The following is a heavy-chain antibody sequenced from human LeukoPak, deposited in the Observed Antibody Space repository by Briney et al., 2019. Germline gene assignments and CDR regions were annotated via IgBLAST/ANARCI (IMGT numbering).Heavy chain of an antibody. V-gene: IGHV4-61*02. CDR3: ARAASDYYDSSGYYQTAFDI. CDR2: IYTSGST. D-gene: IGHD3-22*01. CDR1: GGSISSGSYY. Sequence: SETLSLTCTVSGGSISSGSYYWSWIRQPAGKGLEWIGRIYTSGSTNYNPSLKSRVTISVDTSKSQFSLKLSSVTAADTAVYYCARAASDYYDSSGYYQTAFDIWGQGTMVTVSS. J-gene: IGHJ3*02.